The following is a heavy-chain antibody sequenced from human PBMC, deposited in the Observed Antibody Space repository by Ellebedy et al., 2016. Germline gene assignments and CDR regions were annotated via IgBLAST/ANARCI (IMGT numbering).Heavy chain of an antibody. J-gene: IGHJ3*02. V-gene: IGHV3-23*01. CDR2: ISHTDATT. D-gene: IGHD6-19*01. CDR3: ARRGGSGWGGFDI. Sequence: GGSLRLXXAASGFTFSNYAMSWVRQAPGKGLEWVSTISHTDATTWYIDSVKGRFTISSDNSKNTLFLQMNSLRAEDTALYYCARRGGSGWGGFDIWGQGTMVTVSS. CDR1: GFTFSNYA.